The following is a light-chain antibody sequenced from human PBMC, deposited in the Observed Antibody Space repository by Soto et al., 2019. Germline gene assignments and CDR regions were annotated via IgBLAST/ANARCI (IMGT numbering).Light chain of an antibody. J-gene: IGLJ1*01. V-gene: IGLV2-8*01. CDR3: SSYAGINIYV. Sequence: QSSLTQPPSALGSRGQSVTMSCTGTISDVGAFNYVSWYQQHPGKAPKLMIFEINKRPSGVPDRFSGSKSGNTASLTVSGLQAEDEADYYCSSYAGINIYVFGGGTKVTVL. CDR1: ISDVGAFNY. CDR2: EIN.